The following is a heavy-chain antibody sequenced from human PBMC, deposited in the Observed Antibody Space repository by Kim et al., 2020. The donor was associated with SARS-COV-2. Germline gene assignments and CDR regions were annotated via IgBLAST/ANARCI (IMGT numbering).Heavy chain of an antibody. J-gene: IGHJ5*02. CDR3: ARRSRSEGGTYCGQGWFDH. V-gene: IGHV5-51*01. CDR1: GYTFSKYW. CDR2: VYPGDSDT. D-gene: IGHD2-21*01. Sequence: GESLKISCQASGYTFSKYWIAWVRQMPGKGLEWMGMVYPGDSDTRYSPSFQGQVTISADKSISTAYLQWSSPKASDTAIYYCARRSRSEGGTYCGQGWFDHWGQGALVTVSS.